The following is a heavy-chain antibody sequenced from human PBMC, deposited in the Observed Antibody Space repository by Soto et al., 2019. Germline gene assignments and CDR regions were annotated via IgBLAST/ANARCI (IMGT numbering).Heavy chain of an antibody. D-gene: IGHD3-9*01. CDR2: IYYSGST. Sequence: SESLSLTCTVSARSISSGDYSCSWLRQPAGNGLEWIGYIYYSGSTYYNPSLKSRVTISLDTSKNQFSMKLSTVTAADTAVYYCARVTHLTTGGGADWFPIIDYWGQGTLVTVSS. CDR3: ARVTHLTTGGGADWFPIIDY. J-gene: IGHJ4*01. CDR1: ARSISSGDYS. V-gene: IGHV4-30-4*01.